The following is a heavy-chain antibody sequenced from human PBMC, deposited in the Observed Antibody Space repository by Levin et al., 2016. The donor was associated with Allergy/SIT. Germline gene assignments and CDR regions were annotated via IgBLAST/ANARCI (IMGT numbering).Heavy chain of an antibody. V-gene: IGHV5-51*01. CDR2: IYPGDSNT. D-gene: IGHD1-26*01. Sequence: GESLKISCKGSGYSFTDYWIGWVRQMPGKGLEWMGIIYPGDSNTRYSPSFQGQVIISADKSISTAYLQWSSLKASDTAMYYCARGKRVGITLPPNGYYYYGMDVWGQGTTVTVSS. CDR1: GYSFTDYW. CDR3: ARGKRVGITLPPNGYYYYGMDV. J-gene: IGHJ6*02.